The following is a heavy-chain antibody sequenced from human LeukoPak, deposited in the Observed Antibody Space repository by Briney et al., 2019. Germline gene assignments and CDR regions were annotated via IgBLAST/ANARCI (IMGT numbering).Heavy chain of an antibody. J-gene: IGHJ6*02. CDR3: AREGISGYPQSYGMDV. Sequence: ASVKVSCKASGYTFTSYGISWVRQAPGQGLEWTGWISAYNGNTNYAQKLQGRVTMTTDTSTSTAYMELRSLRSDDTAVYYCAREGISGYPQSYGMDVWGQGTTVTVSS. CDR2: ISAYNGNT. V-gene: IGHV1-18*01. D-gene: IGHD3-22*01. CDR1: GYTFTSYG.